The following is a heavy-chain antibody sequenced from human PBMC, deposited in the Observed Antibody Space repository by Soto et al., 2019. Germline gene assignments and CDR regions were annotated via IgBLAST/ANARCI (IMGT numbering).Heavy chain of an antibody. CDR2: IGSDGRRD. J-gene: IGHJ4*02. V-gene: IGHV3-33*01. Sequence: QVQLVEAGGGVVQPGGSLRLSCAASGFTFGRHGMHWVRQAPGQGLEWVAVIGSDGRRDSYADSVKGRFTISRDNGQNTLYLQMNSLRAEDTAVYYCARDDDYGDKGLDYWGQGTLVTVSS. CDR3: ARDDDYGDKGLDY. CDR1: GFTFGRHG. D-gene: IGHD4-17*01.